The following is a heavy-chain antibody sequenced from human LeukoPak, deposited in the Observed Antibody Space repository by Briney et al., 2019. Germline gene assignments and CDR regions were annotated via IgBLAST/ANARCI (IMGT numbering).Heavy chain of an antibody. V-gene: IGHV3-30*04. CDR1: GFTFSSYA. CDR2: ISYDGSNK. Sequence: GWSLRLSCAASGFTFSSYAMHWVRQAPGKGLEWVAVISYDGSNKYYADSVKGRFTISRGNSKNTLYLQMNSLRAEDTAVYYCASLSTSSGQQFDYWGQGTLVTVSS. D-gene: IGHD2-2*01. J-gene: IGHJ4*02. CDR3: ASLSTSSGQQFDY.